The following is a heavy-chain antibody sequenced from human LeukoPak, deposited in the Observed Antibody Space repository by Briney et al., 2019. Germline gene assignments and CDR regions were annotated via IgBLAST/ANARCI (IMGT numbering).Heavy chain of an antibody. CDR1: GGSISSYY. Sequence: SESLSLTCTVSGGSISSYYWSWIRQPPGEGLEWVGYIYYSGSTNYNPSLKSRVNISVDTFKNQFSLKLSSVTAADTAVYYCARLTGDLGWFDPWGQGTLVTVSS. J-gene: IGHJ5*02. D-gene: IGHD7-27*01. CDR2: IYYSGST. CDR3: ARLTGDLGWFDP. V-gene: IGHV4-59*01.